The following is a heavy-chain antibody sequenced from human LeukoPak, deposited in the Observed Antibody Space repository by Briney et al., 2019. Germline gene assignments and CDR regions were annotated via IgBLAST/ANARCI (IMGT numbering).Heavy chain of an antibody. CDR1: GCTFDDYG. V-gene: IGHV3-20*04. CDR2: INWNGDST. CDR3: AELGITMIGGV. D-gene: IGHD3-10*02. Sequence: SGGSLRVSCAASGCTFDDYGMSWVRQAPGKGLDWVSVINWNGDSTGYADSVKGRFTISRDNAKNSLYLQMNSLRAEDTAVYYCAELGITMIGGVWGKGTTVTISS. J-gene: IGHJ6*04.